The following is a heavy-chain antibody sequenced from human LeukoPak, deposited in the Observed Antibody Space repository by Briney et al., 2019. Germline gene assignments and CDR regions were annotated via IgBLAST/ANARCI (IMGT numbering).Heavy chain of an antibody. V-gene: IGHV4-59*01. CDR1: GGSISSFY. CDR3: ARDKGLPQAFDI. J-gene: IGHJ3*02. Sequence: KPSETLSLTCTVSGGSISSFYWSWIRQPPGKGLEYIGYISYSGTTSYNPSLKSRVTISVDTSKNQFSLKLASVTAADPAVYYCARDKGLPQAFDIWGQGTMVSVSS. CDR2: ISYSGTT. D-gene: IGHD5/OR15-5a*01.